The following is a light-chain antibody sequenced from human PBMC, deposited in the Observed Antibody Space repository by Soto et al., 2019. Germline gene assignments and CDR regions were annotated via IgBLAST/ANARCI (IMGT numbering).Light chain of an antibody. J-gene: IGKJ1*01. CDR2: LGS. CDR3: MQTLQIPT. Sequence: DVVWTQSQLSLPFTPGEPASISCRSSQILLHRNGYTYLDWYLQKPWQSPQLLIYLGSSRASGVPDRFSGSGSGTDFTLKISRVEAEDVGLYYCMQTLQIPTFGQGTKVDIK. CDR1: QILLHRNGYTY. V-gene: IGKV2-28*01.